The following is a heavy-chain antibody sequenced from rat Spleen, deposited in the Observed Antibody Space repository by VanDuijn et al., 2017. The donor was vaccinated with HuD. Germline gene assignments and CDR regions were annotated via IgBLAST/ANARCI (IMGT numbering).Heavy chain of an antibody. V-gene: IGHV5-7*01. CDR3: ARRAEGITHFDY. D-gene: IGHD1-11*01. CDR1: GFTFSDYN. J-gene: IGHJ2*01. CDR2: ISYDGSST. Sequence: EVQLVESGGGLVQPGRSLKLSCAASGFTFSDYNMAWVRQAPKKGLEWVATISYDGSSTYYRDSVKGRFTISRDNAKSTLYLQMNSLRSEDTATYYCARRAEGITHFDYWGQGVMVTVSS.